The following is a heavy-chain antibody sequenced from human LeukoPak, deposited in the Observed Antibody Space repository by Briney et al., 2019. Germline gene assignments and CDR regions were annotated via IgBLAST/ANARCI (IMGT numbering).Heavy chain of an antibody. D-gene: IGHD3-9*01. Sequence: PGRSLRLSCAVSGFTFSNYTIHWVRQAPGKGLEWVAVISYDGSNKYYADSVKGRFTISRDNSKNTLYLQMNSLRTEDTAVYYCARGPTYYDILTGYTIWGQGTLVTVSS. J-gene: IGHJ4*02. CDR1: GFTFSNYT. V-gene: IGHV3-30-3*01. CDR3: ARGPTYYDILTGYTI. CDR2: ISYDGSNK.